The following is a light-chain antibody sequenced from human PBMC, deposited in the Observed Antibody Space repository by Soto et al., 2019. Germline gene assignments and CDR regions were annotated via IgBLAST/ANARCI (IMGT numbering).Light chain of an antibody. CDR1: QSVSSTY. J-gene: IGKJ1*01. V-gene: IGKV3-15*01. Sequence: EIVLTQSRGTLSLSPGERATLSCRASQSVSSTYLIWYQQKTGQAPRILIYGESTRATGVPDRLSGSGSGTEFTLTISGLQSEDFAVYYCQKYNNWLVACGQGTKVDIK. CDR2: GES. CDR3: QKYNNWLVA.